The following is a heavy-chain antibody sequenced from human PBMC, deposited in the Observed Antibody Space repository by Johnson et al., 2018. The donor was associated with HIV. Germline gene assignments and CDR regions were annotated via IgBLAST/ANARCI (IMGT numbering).Heavy chain of an antibody. V-gene: IGHV3-7*03. Sequence: VQLVESGGGLVQPGGSLRLSCAASGFTFSSYWMSWVRQAPGNGLEWVANIKQDGSEKYNVDSVKGRFAISRHNAKNSLYLQMNSLRAEDTAVYYCARPGVKDFWSGQDAFDIWGQGTMVTVSS. D-gene: IGHD3-3*01. J-gene: IGHJ3*02. CDR1: GFTFSSYW. CDR3: ARPGVKDFWSGQDAFDI. CDR2: IKQDGSEK.